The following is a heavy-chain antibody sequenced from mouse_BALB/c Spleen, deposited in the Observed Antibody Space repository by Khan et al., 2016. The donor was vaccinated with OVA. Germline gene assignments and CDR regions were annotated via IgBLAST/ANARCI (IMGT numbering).Heavy chain of an antibody. D-gene: IGHD1-1*01. Sequence: EVELVESGGDLVKPGGSLKLSCAASGFTFSTYGMSWVRQTPDKRLEWVATISTGGHYTYYPDSVKGRFTISRDNAENTLYLTVTSLKSEDTAMFYCARLAYYYDSEGFAYWGQGTLVTVSA. V-gene: IGHV5-6*01. CDR3: ARLAYYYDSEGFAY. J-gene: IGHJ3*01. CDR1: GFTFSTYG. CDR2: ISTGGHYT.